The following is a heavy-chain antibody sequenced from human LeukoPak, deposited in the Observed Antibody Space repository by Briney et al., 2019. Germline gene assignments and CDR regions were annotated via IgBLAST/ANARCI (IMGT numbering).Heavy chain of an antibody. J-gene: IGHJ4*02. V-gene: IGHV4-34*01. CDR3: ARGFYYDILTGYYRVALNFDC. CDR2: INHSGST. CDR1: GGSFSGYY. D-gene: IGHD3-9*01. Sequence: SETLSLTCAVYGGSFSGYYWSWIRQPPGKGLEWIGEINHSGSTNYNPSLKSRVTISVDTSKNQFSLKLSSVTAADTAVYCCARGFYYDILTGYYRVALNFDCWGQGTLVTVSS.